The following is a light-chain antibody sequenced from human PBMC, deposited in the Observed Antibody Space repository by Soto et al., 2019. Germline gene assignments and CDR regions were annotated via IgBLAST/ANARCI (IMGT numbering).Light chain of an antibody. Sequence: ALTQPASVSGSPGQSITISCTGTSSDVGGYNYVSWYQQYPGKAPKLMIYDVSNRPSGVSNRFSGSKSGNTASLTISGLQAEDEADYYCSSYTSSSAVVFGGGTKVTVL. CDR2: DVS. J-gene: IGLJ3*02. CDR3: SSYTSSSAVV. CDR1: SSDVGGYNY. V-gene: IGLV2-14*01.